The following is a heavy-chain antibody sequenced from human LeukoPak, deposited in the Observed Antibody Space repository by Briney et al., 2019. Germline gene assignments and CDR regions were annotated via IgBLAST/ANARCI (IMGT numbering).Heavy chain of an antibody. J-gene: IGHJ4*02. CDR2: FDPEDGET. Sequence: GASVKVSCKVSGYTLTELSMHWVRQAPGKGLEWMGGFDPEDGETIYAQKFQGRVTMTEDTSTDTAYMELSSLRSEDTAVYYCARVPYCSGGSCYLFDYWGQGTLVTVSS. CDR1: GYTLTELS. D-gene: IGHD2-15*01. CDR3: ARVPYCSGGSCYLFDY. V-gene: IGHV1-24*01.